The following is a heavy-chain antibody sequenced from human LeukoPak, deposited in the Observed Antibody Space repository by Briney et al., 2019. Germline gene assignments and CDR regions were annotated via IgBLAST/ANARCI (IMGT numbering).Heavy chain of an antibody. Sequence: ASVKVSCKASGYTFTSYDINWVRQATGQGLEWMGWVNPNSGNTGYAQKFQGRVTMTRNTSISTAYMELSSLRSEDTAVYYCARDVGYSGYDSLRFDYWGQGTLVTVSS. CDR3: ARDVGYSGYDSLRFDY. V-gene: IGHV1-8*01. CDR2: VNPNSGNT. CDR1: GYTFTSYD. D-gene: IGHD5-12*01. J-gene: IGHJ4*02.